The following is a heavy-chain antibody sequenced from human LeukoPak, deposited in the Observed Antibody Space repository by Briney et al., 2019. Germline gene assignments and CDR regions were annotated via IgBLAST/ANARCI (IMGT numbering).Heavy chain of an antibody. Sequence: SVKVSCKASGGTFSSYAISWVRQAPGQGLEWMGRIIPILGIANYAQKFQGRVTITADKSTSTAYMGLSSLRSEDTAVYYCARATCSGGSCYFFDYWGQGTLVTVSS. CDR1: GGTFSSYA. CDR2: IIPILGIA. V-gene: IGHV1-69*04. J-gene: IGHJ4*02. D-gene: IGHD2-15*01. CDR3: ARATCSGGSCYFFDY.